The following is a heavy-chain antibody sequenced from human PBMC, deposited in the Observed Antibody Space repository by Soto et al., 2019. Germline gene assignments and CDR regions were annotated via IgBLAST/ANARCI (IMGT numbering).Heavy chain of an antibody. Sequence: GGSLRLSCAASGFTVSSNYMSWVRQAPGKGLEWVSVIYSGGSTYYADSVKGRFTISRHNSKNTLYLQMNSLRAEDTDVYYCASRDGGETYYGMDVWGQGTTVTVSS. CDR3: ASRDGGETYYGMDV. CDR1: GFTVSSNY. V-gene: IGHV3-53*04. CDR2: IYSGGST. J-gene: IGHJ6*02. D-gene: IGHD3-3*01.